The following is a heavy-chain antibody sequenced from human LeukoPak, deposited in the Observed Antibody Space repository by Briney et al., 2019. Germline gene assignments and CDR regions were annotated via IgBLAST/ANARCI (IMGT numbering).Heavy chain of an antibody. J-gene: IGHJ4*02. CDR2: ISSSSSYI. CDR3: ARDRAVQGVNFIDY. V-gene: IGHV3-21*01. Sequence: GGSLRLSCAASGFTFSSYSMNWVRQAPGKGLEWVSSISSSSSYIYYADSVKGRFTISRDNAKNSLYLQMNSLRAEDTAVYYCARDRAVQGVNFIDYWGQGTLVTVSS. CDR1: GFTFSSYS. D-gene: IGHD3-10*01.